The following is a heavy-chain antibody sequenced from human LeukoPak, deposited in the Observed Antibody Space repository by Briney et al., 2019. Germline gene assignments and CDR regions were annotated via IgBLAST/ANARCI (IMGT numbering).Heavy chain of an antibody. Sequence: ASVTVSCKASGYTFSAYYVHWVRQAPGQGREWMGWIKPNSGDTNYAQKLQGRVTMTWDTSNSTAYMELSRLRSDDTAVYYCARESGTYGYDYWGQGTLVTVSS. CDR3: ARESGTYGYDY. D-gene: IGHD1-26*01. CDR1: GYTFSAYY. J-gene: IGHJ4*02. CDR2: IKPNSGDT. V-gene: IGHV1-2*02.